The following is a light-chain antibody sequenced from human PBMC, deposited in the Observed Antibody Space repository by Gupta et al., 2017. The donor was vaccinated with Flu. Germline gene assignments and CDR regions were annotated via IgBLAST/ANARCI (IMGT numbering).Light chain of an antibody. Sequence: DTVMTQSPLSLPVTPGEPASISCRSSQSLLHSNGYNYLDWYLQKPGQSPQLLIYLGSNRASGVPDRFSGSGSGTDCTLKISRVEAEDVGVYYCMQALQTPWTFGQGTKVEIK. J-gene: IGKJ1*01. V-gene: IGKV2-28*01. CDR2: LGS. CDR3: MQALQTPWT. CDR1: QSLLHSNGYNY.